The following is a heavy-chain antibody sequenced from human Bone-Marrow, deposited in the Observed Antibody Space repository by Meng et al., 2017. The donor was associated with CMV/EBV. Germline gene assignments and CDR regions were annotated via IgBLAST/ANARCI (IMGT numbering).Heavy chain of an antibody. CDR3: AREGRYYDFWSGYYKGTYYYYYGMDV. V-gene: IGHV4-39*07. CDR1: GGSISSSSYY. J-gene: IGHJ6*02. CDR2: IYYSGST. D-gene: IGHD3-3*01. Sequence: SETLSLTCTVSGGSISSSSYYWGWIRQPPGKGLEWIGSIYYSGSTYYNPSLKSRVTISVDTSKNQFSLKLSSVTAADTAVYYCAREGRYYDFWSGYYKGTYYYYYGMDVWGQGTTVTVSS.